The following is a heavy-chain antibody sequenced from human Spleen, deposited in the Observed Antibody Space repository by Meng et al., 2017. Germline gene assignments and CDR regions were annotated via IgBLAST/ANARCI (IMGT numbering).Heavy chain of an antibody. CDR1: GYTFSDYY. Sequence: ASVKVSCKASGYTFSDYYLHWVRQAPGQGLEWMGRINPNSGGTNYAQNFQGRVTMTRDTSISTVYMHLSSLRSDDTAVYYCARDRSRYFDYWGQGTLVTVSS. CDR2: INPNSGGT. V-gene: IGHV1-2*06. J-gene: IGHJ4*02. CDR3: ARDRSRYFDY.